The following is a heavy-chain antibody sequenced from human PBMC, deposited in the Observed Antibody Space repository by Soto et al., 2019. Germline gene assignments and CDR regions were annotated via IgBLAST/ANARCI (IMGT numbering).Heavy chain of an antibody. D-gene: IGHD5-18*01. CDR2: ISSSSSYI. CDR3: ARAQPGYSYGYGLGY. V-gene: IGHV3-21*01. J-gene: IGHJ4*02. Sequence: EVQLVESGGGLVKPGGSLRLSCAASGFTFSSYSMNWVRQAPGKGLEWVSSISSSSSYIYYADSVKGRFTISRDNGKNSLSLQMNSLRAEDTDVYYCARAQPGYSYGYGLGYWGQGTLVTVSS. CDR1: GFTFSSYS.